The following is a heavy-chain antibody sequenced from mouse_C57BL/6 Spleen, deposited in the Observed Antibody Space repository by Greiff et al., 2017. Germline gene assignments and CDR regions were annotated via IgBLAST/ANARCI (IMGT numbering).Heavy chain of an antibody. D-gene: IGHD1-1*01. CDR3: ATTYTTVAHY. CDR2: IDPSDSYT. J-gene: IGHJ4*01. CDR1: GYTFTSYW. V-gene: IGHV1-69*01. Sequence: VQLQQPGAELVMPGASVKLSCKASGYTFTSYWMHWVKQRPGQGLEWIGEIDPSDSYTNYNQKFKGKSTLTVDKSSSTAYMQLSSLTSEDSAVYYCATTYTTVAHYWGQGTSVTVSS.